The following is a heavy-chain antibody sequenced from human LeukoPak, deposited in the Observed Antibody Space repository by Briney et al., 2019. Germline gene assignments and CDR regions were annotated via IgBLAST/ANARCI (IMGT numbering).Heavy chain of an antibody. Sequence: QPGGSLRLSRAASGFTFSSYGMHWVRQAPGKGLEWVAVISYDGSNKYYADSVKGRFTISRDNSKNTLYLQMNSLRAEDTAVYYCAKDPHYQPAARREGYFDYWGQGTLVTVSS. CDR1: GFTFSSYG. V-gene: IGHV3-30*18. CDR2: ISYDGSNK. D-gene: IGHD6-6*01. J-gene: IGHJ4*02. CDR3: AKDPHYQPAARREGYFDY.